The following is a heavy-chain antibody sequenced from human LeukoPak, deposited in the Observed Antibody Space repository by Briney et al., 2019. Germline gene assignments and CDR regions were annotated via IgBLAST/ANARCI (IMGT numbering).Heavy chain of an antibody. Sequence: ASVKVSCKASGYTFTSYAMNWVRQAPGQGLEWMGWISAYNGNTNYAQKLQGRVTMTTDTSTSTAYMELRSLRPDDTAVYYCARDIRSGDIPLDYWGQGTLVTVSS. J-gene: IGHJ4*02. D-gene: IGHD2-21*01. CDR1: GYTFTSYA. V-gene: IGHV1-18*01. CDR3: ARDIRSGDIPLDY. CDR2: ISAYNGNT.